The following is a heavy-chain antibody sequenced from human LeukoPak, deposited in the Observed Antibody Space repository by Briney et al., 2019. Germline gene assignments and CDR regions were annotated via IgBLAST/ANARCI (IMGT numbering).Heavy chain of an antibody. Sequence: ASVKVSCKASGYTFTSYGISWVRQAPGQGLEWMGWISAYNGNTNYAQKLQGRVTMTTDTSTSTAYMELRSLRSDDTAVYYCAREASWLFGIYYCYGMDVWGQGTTVTVPS. D-gene: IGHD3-9*01. CDR2: ISAYNGNT. CDR3: AREASWLFGIYYCYGMDV. CDR1: GYTFTSYG. J-gene: IGHJ6*02. V-gene: IGHV1-18*01.